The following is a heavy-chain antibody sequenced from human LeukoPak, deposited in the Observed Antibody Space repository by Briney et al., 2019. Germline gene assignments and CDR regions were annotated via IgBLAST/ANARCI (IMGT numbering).Heavy chain of an antibody. J-gene: IGHJ4*02. Sequence: GASVKVSCKASGYTFTSYGISWVRQAPGQGLEWMGWISAYNGNTNYAQKLQGRVTMTTDTPTSTAYMELRSLRSDDTAVYYCARLTVGSVATSNDYWGQGTLVTVSS. CDR2: ISAYNGNT. CDR1: GYTFTSYG. D-gene: IGHD3-16*01. CDR3: ARLTVGSVATSNDY. V-gene: IGHV1-18*01.